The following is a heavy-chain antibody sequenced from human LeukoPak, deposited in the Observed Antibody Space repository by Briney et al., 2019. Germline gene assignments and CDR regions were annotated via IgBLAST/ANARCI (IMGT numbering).Heavy chain of an antibody. CDR2: ITQSGIT. V-gene: IGHV4-34*01. CDR3: ARGPRVTGYYWLNY. D-gene: IGHD3-9*01. CDR1: GESFSDYY. J-gene: IGHJ4*02. Sequence: SETLSLTCAVYGESFSDYYWTWIRQPPGKGLEWIGEITQSGITNFNPSLRSRVTISIDTSKNHFSLNLSSVTAADTAVYYCARGPRVTGYYWLNYWGQGTLVTVSS.